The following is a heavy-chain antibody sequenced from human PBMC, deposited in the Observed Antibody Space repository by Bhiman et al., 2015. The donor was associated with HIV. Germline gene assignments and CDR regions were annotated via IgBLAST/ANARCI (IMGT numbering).Heavy chain of an antibody. Sequence: EVQLVESGGAVVQPGGSLRLSCAASGFTFSSDEMNWVRQAPGKGLEWVSYISSSGSTIYYADSVKGRFTISRDNAKNSLYLQMNSLRAEDTAVYYCARVWSTLLDYWGQGTLVTVSS. CDR1: GFTFSSDE. CDR2: ISSSGSTI. CDR3: ARVWSTLLDY. D-gene: IGHD2-21*01. J-gene: IGHJ4*02. V-gene: IGHV3-48*03.